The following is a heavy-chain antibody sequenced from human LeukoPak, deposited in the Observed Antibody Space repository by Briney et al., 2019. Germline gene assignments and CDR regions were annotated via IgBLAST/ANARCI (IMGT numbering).Heavy chain of an antibody. V-gene: IGHV6-1*01. Sequence: SQTLSLTCAVSGDSVSSDSASWNWIRQSPSRGLEWLGRTYYRSKWYNDDAVSVKSRLTITPDTSKNQFSLQLNSLTPEDSALYYCAIGPYGSGTYFDLWGQGALVTVSS. J-gene: IGHJ5*02. CDR3: AIGPYGSGTYFDL. CDR1: GDSVSSDSAS. CDR2: TYYRSKWYN. D-gene: IGHD3-10*01.